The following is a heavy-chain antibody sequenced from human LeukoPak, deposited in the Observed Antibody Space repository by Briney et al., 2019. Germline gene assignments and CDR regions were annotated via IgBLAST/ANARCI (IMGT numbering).Heavy chain of an antibody. D-gene: IGHD2-21*02. J-gene: IGHJ3*02. CDR1: GFTFSSYW. V-gene: IGHV3-30*02. CDR3: VRDPRGVTLPI. Sequence: GGSLRLSCAASGFTFSSYWMHWVRQAPGKGLAWVAFVRYDGKNQYYADSVKGRFTISRDNSKNTLYLEMNSLRAEDTAVYYCVRDPRGVTLPIWGQGTMVTVSS. CDR2: VRYDGKNQ.